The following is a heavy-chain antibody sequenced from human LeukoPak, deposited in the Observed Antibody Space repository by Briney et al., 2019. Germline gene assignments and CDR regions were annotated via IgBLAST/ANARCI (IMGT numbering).Heavy chain of an antibody. J-gene: IGHJ4*02. CDR3: AKDSEVYCSSTSCYGYFDY. V-gene: IGHV3-30*18. CDR2: ISYDGSNK. Sequence: GGSLRLSCAASGFTFSSYGMHWVRQAPGKGLEWVAVISYDGSNKYYADSVKGRFTISRDNSKNTLYLQMNSLRAEDTAVYYCAKDSEVYCSSTSCYGYFDYWGQGTLVTVSS. D-gene: IGHD2-2*01. CDR1: GFTFSSYG.